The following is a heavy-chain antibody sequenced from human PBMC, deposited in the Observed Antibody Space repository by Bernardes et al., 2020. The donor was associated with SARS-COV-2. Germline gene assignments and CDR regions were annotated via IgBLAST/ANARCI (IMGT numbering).Heavy chain of an antibody. CDR1: GGSITSSY. CDR2: IFSSGST. Sequence: SETLSLTCTVSGGSITSSYWSWIRQPPGKGLEYIGYIFSSGSTRYNPSLKSRVTTSLDTSENQFSLRLSSVTAADTAVYYCASQPMAAAGRVDYWGQGTLVTVSS. J-gene: IGHJ4*02. D-gene: IGHD6-13*01. CDR3: ASQPMAAAGRVDY. V-gene: IGHV4-59*08.